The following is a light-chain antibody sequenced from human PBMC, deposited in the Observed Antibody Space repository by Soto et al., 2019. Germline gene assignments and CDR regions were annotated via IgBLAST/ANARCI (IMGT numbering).Light chain of an antibody. Sequence: EIQITQSPPPLSVSVGDRVTITSRASQTISSWLAWYQQKPGQGPKLLIYKASSLESGVPSRFSGSGYGTEFTLTISSLQPDDFATYYCQQYNNYRWTFGLGTKVDIK. CDR3: QQYNNYRWT. CDR1: QTISSW. V-gene: IGKV1-5*03. CDR2: KAS. J-gene: IGKJ1*01.